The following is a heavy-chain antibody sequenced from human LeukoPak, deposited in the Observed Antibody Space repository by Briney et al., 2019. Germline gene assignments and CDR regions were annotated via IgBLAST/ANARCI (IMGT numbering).Heavy chain of an antibody. Sequence: SETLSLTCAVYGGSFSGYYWSWIRQPPGKGLEWIGEINHSGSTNYNPSLKSRVTISVDTSKIQFSLKLSSVTAAGTAVYYCARSSGTGTFSYWGQGTLVTVSS. V-gene: IGHV4-34*01. D-gene: IGHD6-25*01. CDR2: INHSGST. J-gene: IGHJ4*02. CDR1: GGSFSGYY. CDR3: ARSSGTGTFSY.